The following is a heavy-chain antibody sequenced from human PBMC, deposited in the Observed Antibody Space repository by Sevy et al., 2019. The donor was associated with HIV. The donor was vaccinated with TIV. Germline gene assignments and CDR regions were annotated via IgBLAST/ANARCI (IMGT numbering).Heavy chain of an antibody. CDR1: GFTFSTYA. D-gene: IGHD2-21*02. CDR3: AREGDSWSFSDY. CDR2: ISYDGSNK. J-gene: IGHJ4*02. Sequence: GGSLRLSCAASGFTFSTYAMHWVRQAPGKGLEWAAIISYDGSNKHYADSVEGRFTISRDNSKNTLYLQMHSLRVEDTAVYYCAREGDSWSFSDYWGQGTLVTVSS. V-gene: IGHV3-30*04.